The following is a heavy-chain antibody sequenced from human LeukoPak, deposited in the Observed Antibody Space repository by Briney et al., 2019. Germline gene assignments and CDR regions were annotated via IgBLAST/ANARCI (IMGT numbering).Heavy chain of an antibody. V-gene: IGHV3-53*01. J-gene: IGHJ4*02. CDR3: ARGPCSSTTCYAGRNYFAY. Sequence: GGSLRLSCAGSGFTVSGSYVSWVRQTPGKGLEWVSSIYADGSTSYVDSVKGRFTISRDTSKNTVSLQMNSPRDEDTAVYYCARGPCSSTTCYAGRNYFAYWGQGTLVTVSS. CDR2: IYADGST. CDR1: GFTVSGSY. D-gene: IGHD2-2*01.